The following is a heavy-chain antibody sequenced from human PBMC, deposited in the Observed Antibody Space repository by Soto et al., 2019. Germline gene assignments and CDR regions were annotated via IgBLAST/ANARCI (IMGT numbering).Heavy chain of an antibody. CDR2: INPSDSYT. Sequence: GESLKISCKGSGYSFTSYWINWVRQMPGKGLEWMGKINPSDSYTNYRPSFQGHVIISVDKSISTAYLQWGSLKASDTAIYYCARGPWQQSNLPFDPWGQGTLVTVSS. J-gene: IGHJ5*02. V-gene: IGHV5-10-1*01. CDR3: ARGPWQQSNLPFDP. CDR1: GYSFTSYW. D-gene: IGHD5-12*01.